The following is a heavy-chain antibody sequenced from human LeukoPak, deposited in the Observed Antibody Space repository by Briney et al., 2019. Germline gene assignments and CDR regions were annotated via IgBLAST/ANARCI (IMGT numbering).Heavy chain of an antibody. D-gene: IGHD3/OR15-3a*01. CDR2: IFHSGST. V-gene: IGHV4-59*01. CDR1: GASFSSYY. CDR3: ARVDPLYWYFDL. J-gene: IGHJ2*01. Sequence: PSETLSLTCTVSGASFSSYYWSWIRQPPGKGLEWIGYIFHSGSTAYNPSLKSRVTILVDTFTNQFSLELTSVTAADTAVYYCARVDPLYWYFDLWGRGTLVTVSS.